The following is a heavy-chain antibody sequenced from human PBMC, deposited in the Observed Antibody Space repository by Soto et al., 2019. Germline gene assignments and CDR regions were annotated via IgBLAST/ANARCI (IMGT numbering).Heavy chain of an antibody. J-gene: IGHJ4*02. Sequence: SETLSLTCTVSGGSISSYYWSWIRQPPGKGLEWIGYIYYSGSTNYNPSLKSRVTISVDTSKNQFSLKLSSVTAADTAVYYCAGTKRAYYGSGSYMIFDYWGQGTLVTVSS. CDR2: IYYSGST. CDR1: GGSISSYY. V-gene: IGHV4-59*01. D-gene: IGHD3-10*01. CDR3: AGTKRAYYGSGSYMIFDY.